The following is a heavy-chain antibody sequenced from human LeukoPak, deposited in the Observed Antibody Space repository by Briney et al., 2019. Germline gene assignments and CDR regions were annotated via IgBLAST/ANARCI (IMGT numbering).Heavy chain of an antibody. CDR1: GFSLSTSGVA. CDR2: IYWVDDK. J-gene: IGHJ2*01. CDR3: AHHTLVVVVAADRDYYWYFDL. D-gene: IGHD2-15*01. Sequence: SGPTLVNPTQILTLTCTFSGFSLSTSGVAVGWIHQPPGKALEWLALIYWVDDKRYSPSLKSRITITKLTSKNQVVLTMTNMDPVDTATYYSAHHTLVVVVAADRDYYWYFDLWGRGTLVTVSS. V-gene: IGHV2-5*02.